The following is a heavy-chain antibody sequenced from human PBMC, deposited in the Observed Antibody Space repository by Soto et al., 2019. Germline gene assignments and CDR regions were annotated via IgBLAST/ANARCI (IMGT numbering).Heavy chain of an antibody. CDR3: ARGPHPRGSDHPCAVDV. V-gene: IGHV1-69*09. J-gene: IGHJ6*02. D-gene: IGHD3-10*01. Sequence: QVQLVQSGPEVKKPGSSVKVSCQASGGTFSSSGFSWVRQAPGQGLEWMGMIVPSLDTTNYGQNFQARVTMTADQFKSTAYMELTCLRAADTAVYYCARGPHPRGSDHPCAVDVGGQWTRVIVSS. CDR2: IVPSLDTT. CDR1: GGTFSSSG.